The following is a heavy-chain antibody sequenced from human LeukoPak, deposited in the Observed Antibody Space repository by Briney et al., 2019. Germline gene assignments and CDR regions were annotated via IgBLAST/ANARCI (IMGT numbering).Heavy chain of an antibody. V-gene: IGHV3-23*01. Sequence: GGSLRLSCAASGFTFSAYGMSWFREAPGEGLGWVSAITYSSGNRYYADSVKGRFTISRDNSKNTLYLQMNSLRAEDTALYYCAKDGTGCGGDCYSDYWGQGTLVTVSS. CDR1: GFTFSAYG. CDR2: ITYSSGNR. J-gene: IGHJ4*02. D-gene: IGHD2-21*02. CDR3: AKDGTGCGGDCYSDY.